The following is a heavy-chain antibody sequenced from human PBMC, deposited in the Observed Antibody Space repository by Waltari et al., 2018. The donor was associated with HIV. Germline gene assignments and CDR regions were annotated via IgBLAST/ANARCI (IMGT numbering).Heavy chain of an antibody. CDR2: ISPNSGCT. CDR3: ARGPYHYDSSDLGRGALDI. D-gene: IGHD3-22*01. CDR1: GSTFTVTQ. Sequence: QVQLVQSGAEVKKPGASVKVSCKASGSTFTVTQMPWVRPAPRQGRGWMGRISPNSGCTNYAQKFQGRVTMTRDTSISTAYMELSRLRSDDTAVYYCARGPYHYDSSDLGRGALDIWGQGTMVTVSS. V-gene: IGHV1-2*06. J-gene: IGHJ3*02.